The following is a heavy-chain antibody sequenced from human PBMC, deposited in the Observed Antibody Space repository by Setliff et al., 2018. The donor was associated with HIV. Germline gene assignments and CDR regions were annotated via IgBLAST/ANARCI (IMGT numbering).Heavy chain of an antibody. CDR3: ARDRRRYDILTLHYMDV. J-gene: IGHJ6*03. CDR2: ITSSSNYI. V-gene: IGHV3-21*01. D-gene: IGHD3-9*01. CDR1: GFTFSSYS. Sequence: PGGSLRLSCAASGFTFSSYSMNWVRQAPGKGLEWVSSITSSSNYIYYADSVKGRFTISRDNAKNLLYLQMNSLRAEDTAMYYCARDRRRYDILTLHYMDVWGTGTRVTVSS.